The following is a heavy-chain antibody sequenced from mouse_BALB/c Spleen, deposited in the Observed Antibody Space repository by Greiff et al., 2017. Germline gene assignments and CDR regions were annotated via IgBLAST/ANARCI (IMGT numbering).Heavy chain of an antibody. Sequence: DVKLVESGGGLVQPGGSMKLSCVASGFTFSNYWMNWVRQSPEKGLEWVAEIRLKSNNYATHYAESVKGRFTISRDDSKSSVYLQMNNLRAEDTGIYYCTTFITTATRFAYWGQGTLVTVSA. CDR3: TTFITTATRFAY. CDR1: GFTFSNYW. V-gene: IGHV6-6*02. CDR2: IRLKSNNYAT. J-gene: IGHJ3*01. D-gene: IGHD1-2*01.